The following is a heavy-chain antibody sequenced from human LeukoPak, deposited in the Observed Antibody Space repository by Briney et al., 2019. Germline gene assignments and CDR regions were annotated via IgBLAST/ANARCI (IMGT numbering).Heavy chain of an antibody. V-gene: IGHV3-48*01. J-gene: IGHJ3*02. Sequence: GGSLRLSCAASGFTFSGYSMNWVRQAPGKGLEWVSYISKSGSTIYYADSVKGRFTISRDNAKNSLYLQMNSLRAEDTAVYYCARDLAPDYGDYGAFDIWGQGTMVTVSS. CDR1: GFTFSGYS. D-gene: IGHD4-17*01. CDR3: ARDLAPDYGDYGAFDI. CDR2: ISKSGSTI.